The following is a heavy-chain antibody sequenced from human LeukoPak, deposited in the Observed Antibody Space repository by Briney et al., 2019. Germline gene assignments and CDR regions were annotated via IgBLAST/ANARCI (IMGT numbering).Heavy chain of an antibody. CDR3: ARIGYDTPDVDY. CDR2: IYHSGST. V-gene: IGHV4-38-2*02. J-gene: IGHJ4*02. CDR1: GYSISSGYY. D-gene: IGHD5-12*01. Sequence: PSETLSLTCTVSGYSISSGYYWGWIRQPPGKGLEWIGSIYHSGSTYYNPSLKSRVTISVDTSKNQFSLQLNSVTPEDTAVYYCARIGYDTPDVDYWGQGTLVTVSS.